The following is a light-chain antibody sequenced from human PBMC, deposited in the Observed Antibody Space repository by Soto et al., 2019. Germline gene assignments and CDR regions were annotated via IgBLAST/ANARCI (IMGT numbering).Light chain of an antibody. CDR2: GAS. V-gene: IGKV3-20*01. CDR3: QQYGSSPST. CDR1: QSVSRNY. J-gene: IGKJ2*02. Sequence: EMVLTQSPGTLSLSPGERATLSCRASQSVSRNYLAWYQQKPGQAPRLLIYGASSRATGIPDRFSGSGSGTDFTLTISRLEPEDFAVYYCQQYGSSPSTFGQGTKLEIK.